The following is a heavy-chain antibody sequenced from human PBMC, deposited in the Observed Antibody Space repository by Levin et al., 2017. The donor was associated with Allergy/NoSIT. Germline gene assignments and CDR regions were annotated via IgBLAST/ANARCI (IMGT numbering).Heavy chain of an antibody. J-gene: IGHJ4*02. CDR2: IYSSGST. D-gene: IGHD1-26*01. V-gene: IGHV4-61*01. CDR3: TRGGFGTYSTFDY. CDR1: GGSVTSGTYY. Sequence: SETLSLTCTVSGGSVTSGTYYWSWIRQPPGKGLEWIGYIYSSGSTNYNPSLKSRVTISVGTSKNQFSLKLSSVTAADMAVYYCTRGGFGTYSTFDYWGQGALVTVSS.